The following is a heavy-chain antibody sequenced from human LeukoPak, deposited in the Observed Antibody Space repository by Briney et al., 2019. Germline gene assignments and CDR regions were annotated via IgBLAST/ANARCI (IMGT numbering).Heavy chain of an antibody. V-gene: IGHV3-23*01. Sequence: PGGSLRLSCTASGFTFSSYAMSWVRQAPGKGLEWVSGISASGGNTYHADSVKGRFTISRDNSKNTLYLQMKSLRAEDTAVYYCARLVWLGRNFDYWGQGTLLTVSS. CDR1: GFTFSSYA. J-gene: IGHJ4*02. CDR3: ARLVWLGRNFDY. D-gene: IGHD6-19*01. CDR2: ISASGGNT.